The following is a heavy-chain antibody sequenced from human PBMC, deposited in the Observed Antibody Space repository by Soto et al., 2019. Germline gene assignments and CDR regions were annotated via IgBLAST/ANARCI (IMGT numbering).Heavy chain of an antibody. V-gene: IGHV3-23*01. CDR2: ISGGGTTI. Sequence: VQLLESGGGLVQPGGSLRLSCAASGFTFSSYAMRWVRQAPGKGLEWISAISGGGTTIYYADSVKGRFTIARDNSKDTLYLQMNSLRAEDTAVYYCTKGSESQWRTFDYWGQGTLVTVSS. CDR3: TKGSESQWRTFDY. CDR1: GFTFSSYA. J-gene: IGHJ4*02. D-gene: IGHD6-19*01.